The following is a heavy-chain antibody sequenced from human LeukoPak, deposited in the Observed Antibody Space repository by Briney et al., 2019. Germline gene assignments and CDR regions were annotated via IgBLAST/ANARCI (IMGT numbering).Heavy chain of an antibody. V-gene: IGHV4-4*07. CDR1: GDSISGFY. Sequence: SETLSLTCTVSGDSISGFYWSWLRQAAGKGLEWIGHIYTSGSANYNPSLKSRVTMSVDMSKNQFSLKLRSVTAADTAVYYCARDVVAARGSFDYWGQGTLVTVSS. J-gene: IGHJ4*02. D-gene: IGHD2-2*01. CDR3: ARDVVAARGSFDY. CDR2: IYTSGSA.